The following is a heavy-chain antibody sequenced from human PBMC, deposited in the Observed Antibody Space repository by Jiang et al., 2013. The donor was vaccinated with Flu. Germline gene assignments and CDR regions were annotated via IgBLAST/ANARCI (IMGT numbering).Heavy chain of an antibody. J-gene: IGHJ4*02. V-gene: IGHV3-7*03. Sequence: QLLESGGGLVQPGGSLRLSCAASGFTFSNYWMSWVRQAPGKGLEWVSNIKQDGSEKSYVDSVKGRFTISRDNAQNSLYLQMNSLRAEDTAIYYCASGRNSDTSAYRSLDYWGQGTL. CDR2: IKQDGSEK. CDR1: GFTFSNYW. CDR3: ASGRNSDTSAYRSLDY. D-gene: IGHD3-22*01.